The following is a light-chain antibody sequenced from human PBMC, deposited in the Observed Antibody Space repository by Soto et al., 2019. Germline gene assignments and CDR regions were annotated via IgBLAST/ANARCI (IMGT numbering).Light chain of an antibody. J-gene: IGKJ1*01. CDR2: LGS. CDR1: QSLLHSNGYNC. CDR3: MQSLQTPLT. V-gene: IGKV2-28*01. Sequence: DIVMTQSPLSLPVTPGEPASISCRSSQSLLHSNGYNCLDWYLLKPGQSPKLLIYLGSNRASGVPDRFSGSGSGTDFTLKISRVEAEDVGVYYCMQSLQTPLTFGQGTKVEIK.